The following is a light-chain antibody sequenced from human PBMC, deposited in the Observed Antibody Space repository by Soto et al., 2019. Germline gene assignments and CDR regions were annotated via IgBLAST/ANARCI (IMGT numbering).Light chain of an antibody. CDR2: DTS. CDR3: QQYSNWPPIT. J-gene: IGKJ5*01. CDR1: QSVSSSY. Sequence: EIVLTQSPGTLSLSPGERATLSCRASQSVSSSYLAWYQQKPGQAPRLLIYDTSTRATGIPARFSGSGSGTEFTLTISSLQSEDFAVHYCQQYSNWPPITFGQGTRLEIK. V-gene: IGKV3-15*01.